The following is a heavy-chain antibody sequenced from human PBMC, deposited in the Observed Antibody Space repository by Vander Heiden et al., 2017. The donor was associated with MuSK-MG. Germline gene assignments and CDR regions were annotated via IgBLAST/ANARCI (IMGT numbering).Heavy chain of an antibody. Sequence: QVQLVESGGGLVEPGGSLRLSCAASGFRFSDYYMTWIRQVPGKGLEWVSYISSSGNTIYYADAVKGRFTISRDNAKNSLFLQMNSLRAEDTAVYYCARGGSGYFYYVDVWGKGTTVTVSS. V-gene: IGHV3-11*01. D-gene: IGHD3-10*01. CDR3: ARGGSGYFYYVDV. J-gene: IGHJ6*03. CDR2: ISSSGNTI. CDR1: GFRFSDYY.